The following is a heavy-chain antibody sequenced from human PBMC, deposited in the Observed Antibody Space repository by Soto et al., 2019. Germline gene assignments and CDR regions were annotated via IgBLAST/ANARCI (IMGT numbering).Heavy chain of an antibody. D-gene: IGHD3-22*01. V-gene: IGHV3-23*01. Sequence: GGSLRISCAASGFTFSSYAMSWVRQAPGKGLEWVSAISGSGGSTYYADSVKGRFTISRDNSKNTLYLQMNSLRAEDTAVYYCAKDPLPFYDSSGYYYTPPFDYWGQGTLVTVSS. CDR3: AKDPLPFYDSSGYYYTPPFDY. CDR1: GFTFSSYA. J-gene: IGHJ4*02. CDR2: ISGSGGST.